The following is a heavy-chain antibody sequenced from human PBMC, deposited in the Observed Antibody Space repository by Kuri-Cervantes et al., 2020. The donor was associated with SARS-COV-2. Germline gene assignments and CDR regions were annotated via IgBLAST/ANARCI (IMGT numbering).Heavy chain of an antibody. D-gene: IGHD3-3*01. CDR3: ARDFWGGYYGGNWFDP. J-gene: IGHJ5*02. CDR2: VYYSGST. Sequence: SETLSLTCTVSGGSISTYYWTWIRQPPGKGLEWIGYVYYSGSTYYNPSLKSRVTISVDTSKDQFSLKLSSVTAADTAVYYCARDFWGGYYGGNWFDPWGQGTLVTVSS. CDR1: GGSISTYY. V-gene: IGHV4-59*12.